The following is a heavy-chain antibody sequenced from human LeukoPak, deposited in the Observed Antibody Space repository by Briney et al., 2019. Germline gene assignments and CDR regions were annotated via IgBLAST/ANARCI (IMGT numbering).Heavy chain of an antibody. CDR1: GYTFADYY. V-gene: IGHV1-2*02. Sequence: ASVKVSCKASGYTFADYYLHWVRQAPGQGLERMGWIDSKSGATHYEQKFQGTVTMTRDTSITTVYLELSSLKFDDTALYYCARDVGGVRRFDPWGQGTLVTVSS. J-gene: IGHJ5*02. CDR2: IDSKSGAT. CDR3: ARDVGGVRRFDP. D-gene: IGHD1-26*01.